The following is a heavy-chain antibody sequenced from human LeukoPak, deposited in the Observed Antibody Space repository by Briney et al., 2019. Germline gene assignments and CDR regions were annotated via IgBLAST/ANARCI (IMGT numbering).Heavy chain of an antibody. Sequence: GGSLRLSCAASGFTFSNAWMSWVRQAPGKGLEWVGRIKSKTDGGTTDYAAPVKGRFTISRDDSKNTLYLQMNSLKTEDTAVYYCTTDRLYYDFWSGYPTPDYWGQGTLVTVSS. CDR2: IKSKTDGGTT. CDR1: GFTFSNAW. V-gene: IGHV3-15*01. CDR3: TTDRLYYDFWSGYPTPDY. D-gene: IGHD3-3*01. J-gene: IGHJ4*02.